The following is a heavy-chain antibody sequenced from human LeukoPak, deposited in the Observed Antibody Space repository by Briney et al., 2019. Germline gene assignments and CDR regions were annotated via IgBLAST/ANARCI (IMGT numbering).Heavy chain of an antibody. D-gene: IGHD3-10*01. CDR3: ARDFPTLRGASGAFDI. Sequence: GASVKVSCKVSGYTLTELSMHWVRQAPGKGLEWMGGFDPEDGETIYAQKFQGRVTMTEDTSTDTAYMELSSLRSEDTAVYYCARDFPTLRGASGAFDIWGQGTMVTVSS. V-gene: IGHV1-24*01. CDR1: GYTLTELS. CDR2: FDPEDGET. J-gene: IGHJ3*02.